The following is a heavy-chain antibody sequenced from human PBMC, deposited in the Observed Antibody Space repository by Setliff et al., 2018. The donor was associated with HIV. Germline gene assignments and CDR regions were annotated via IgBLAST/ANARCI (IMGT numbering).Heavy chain of an antibody. V-gene: IGHV1-18*01. CDR3: AGGLPADGYAFDL. CDR1: GYRFSSYG. D-gene: IGHD6-13*01. Sequence: SCKASGYRFSSYGITWVRHAPGQGLEWMGWINVHNGDTKFAQRFQDRLTMTTDTSTTTAYMDLRSLRSDDTAVYYCAGGLPADGYAFDLWGQGTMVTVSS. CDR2: INVHNGDT. J-gene: IGHJ3*01.